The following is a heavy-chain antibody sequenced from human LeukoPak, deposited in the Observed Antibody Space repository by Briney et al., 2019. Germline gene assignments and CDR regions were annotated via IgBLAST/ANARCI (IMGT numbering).Heavy chain of an antibody. CDR3: AREPFIAVAEYYFDY. Sequence: SQTLSLTCAISGDRVSSNSAAWNWIRQSPSRGLEWLGRTYYRSKWYNDYAVSVKSRMTINPDTSKNQFSLQLNSVTPEDTAVYYCAREPFIAVAEYYFDYWGQGTLVTVSS. J-gene: IGHJ4*02. V-gene: IGHV6-1*01. D-gene: IGHD6-19*01. CDR2: TYYRSKWYN. CDR1: GDRVSSNSAA.